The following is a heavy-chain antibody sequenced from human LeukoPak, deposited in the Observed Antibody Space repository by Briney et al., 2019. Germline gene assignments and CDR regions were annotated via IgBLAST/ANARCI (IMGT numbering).Heavy chain of an antibody. CDR1: GYSISSGYY. Sequence: SETLSLTCAVSGYSISSGYYWGWIRQPPGKGLEWIGSIYHSGSTYYNPSLKSRATISVDTSKNQSSLKLSSVTAADTAVYYCARHLGDIVVVVAATSNWFDPWGQGTLVTVSS. D-gene: IGHD2-15*01. V-gene: IGHV4-38-2*01. CDR3: ARHLGDIVVVVAATSNWFDP. CDR2: IYHSGST. J-gene: IGHJ5*02.